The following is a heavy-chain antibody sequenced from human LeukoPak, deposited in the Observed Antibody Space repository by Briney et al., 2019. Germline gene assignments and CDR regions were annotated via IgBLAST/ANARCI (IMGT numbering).Heavy chain of an antibody. V-gene: IGHV1-2*02. CDR2: INPNSGGT. CDR1: GSTFTGAY. J-gene: IGHJ1*01. D-gene: IGHD3-9*01. Sequence: ASVKVSCKASGSTFTGAYMHWVRQAPGQGLEWMGWINPNSGGTKFAQKFQGRVTLTRDTSISTLYMDLGGLTSDDTAVYYCARVLFNSGYIYWGQGSLDTVSS. CDR3: ARVLFNSGYIY.